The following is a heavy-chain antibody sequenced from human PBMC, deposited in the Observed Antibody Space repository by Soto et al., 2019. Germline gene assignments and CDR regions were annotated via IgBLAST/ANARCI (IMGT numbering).Heavy chain of an antibody. CDR3: AKVRSHTVTINYFDY. V-gene: IGHV3-30*18. J-gene: IGHJ4*02. Sequence: PRLSCAASGFTFSSYGMHWVRQAPGKGLEWVAVISYDGSNKYYADSVKGRFTISRDNSKNTLYLQMNSLRAEDTAVYYCAKVRSHTVTINYFDYWGQGTLVTVSS. D-gene: IGHD4-4*01. CDR1: GFTFSSYG. CDR2: ISYDGSNK.